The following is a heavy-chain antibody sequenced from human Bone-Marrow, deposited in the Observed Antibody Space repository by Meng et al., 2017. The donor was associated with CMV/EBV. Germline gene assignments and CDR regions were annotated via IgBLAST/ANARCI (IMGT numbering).Heavy chain of an antibody. V-gene: IGHV3-30*02. CDR2: IRYDGSNK. Sequence: GESLKISCAASGFTFSSYGMHWVRQAPGKGLEWVACIRYDGSNKYYADSVKGRFTISRDNSKNTLYLQMNSLRAEDTAVYYCAKGDVLRWFGKGYYGMDVWGQGATVTVSS. J-gene: IGHJ6*02. CDR1: GFTFSSYG. CDR3: AKGDVLRWFGKGYYGMDV. D-gene: IGHD3-10*01.